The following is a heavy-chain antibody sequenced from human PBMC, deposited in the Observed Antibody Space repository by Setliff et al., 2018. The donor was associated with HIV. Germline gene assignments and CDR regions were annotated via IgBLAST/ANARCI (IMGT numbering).Heavy chain of an antibody. V-gene: IGHV1-18*01. CDR2: ISAYDGDT. D-gene: IGHD4-4*01. CDR3: ARVGLSAVPFPTVH. J-gene: IGHJ4*02. CDR1: NYTFTNYA. Sequence: ASVKVSCKASNYTFTNYAITWVRQAPGQRPEWMGWISAYDGDTKYAQKFHNRLSMTADTSTTTAYMDLRGLTSDDTGVYYCARVGLSAVPFPTVHWGQGTLVTVSS.